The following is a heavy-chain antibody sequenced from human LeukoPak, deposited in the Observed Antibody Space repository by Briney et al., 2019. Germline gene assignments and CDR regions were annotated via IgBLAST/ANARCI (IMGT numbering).Heavy chain of an antibody. D-gene: IGHD2-21*01. CDR3: ARVTAAWYVICY. V-gene: IGHV4-4*08. CDR2: IYNAATT. CDR1: GGSISNYY. Sequence: SETLSLTCAVSGGSISNYYWTWVRQPPGKGLEWLGFIYNAATTNYNPSLKSRVTISVDTSKNQFSLRLSSVTAADTAIYYCARVTAAWYVICYWGQGALVTVSS. J-gene: IGHJ4*02.